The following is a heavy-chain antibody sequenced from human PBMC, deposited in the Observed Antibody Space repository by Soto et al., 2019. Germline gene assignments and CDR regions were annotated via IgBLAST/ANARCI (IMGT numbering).Heavy chain of an antibody. V-gene: IGHV3-7*01. D-gene: IGHD6-13*01. Sequence: GGSLRLSCAASGFTFSSYWMSWVRQAPGKGLEWVANIKQGGSEKYYVDSVKGRFTISRDNAKNALYLQMNSLRAEDTAVYYCARDPLTAAGTFGWFDPWGQGTLVTVSS. CDR1: GFTFSSYW. J-gene: IGHJ5*02. CDR3: ARDPLTAAGTFGWFDP. CDR2: IKQGGSEK.